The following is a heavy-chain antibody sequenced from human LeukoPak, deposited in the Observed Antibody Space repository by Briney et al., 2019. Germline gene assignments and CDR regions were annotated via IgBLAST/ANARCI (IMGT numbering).Heavy chain of an antibody. CDR2: ISGSGGST. CDR1: GFTFSSYA. V-gene: IGHV3-23*01. CDR3: AKEAYYDILTGYLGSPFDY. Sequence: GGSLRLSCAASGFTFSSYAMSWVRQAPGKGLEWVSAISGSGGSTYYADSVKGRFTISRDNSKNTLYLQMNSLRAEDTAVYYCAKEAYYDILTGYLGSPFDYWGQGTLVTVSS. J-gene: IGHJ4*02. D-gene: IGHD3-9*01.